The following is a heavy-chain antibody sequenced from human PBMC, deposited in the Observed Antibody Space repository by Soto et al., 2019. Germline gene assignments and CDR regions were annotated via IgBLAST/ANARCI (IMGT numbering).Heavy chain of an antibody. D-gene: IGHD6-13*01. Sequence: GGSLRLSCAASGFTFSSYAMHWVRQAPGKGLEWVAVISYDGSNKYYADSVKGRFTISRDNSKNTLYLQMNSLRAEDTAVYYCARDGEVAAAGTSEYFQHWGQGTLVTVSS. CDR1: GFTFSSYA. CDR2: ISYDGSNK. J-gene: IGHJ1*01. V-gene: IGHV3-30-3*01. CDR3: ARDGEVAAAGTSEYFQH.